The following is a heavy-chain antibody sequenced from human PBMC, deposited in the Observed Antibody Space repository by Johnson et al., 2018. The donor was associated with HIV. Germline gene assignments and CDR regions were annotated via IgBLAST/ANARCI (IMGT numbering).Heavy chain of an antibody. D-gene: IGHD3-22*01. CDR2: IKQDGSEK. V-gene: IGHV3-7*01. Sequence: VQLVESGGGLVQPGGSLRLSCAASGFTFSSYAMSWVRQAPGKGLEWVANIKQDGSEKNYVDSVKGRFIISRDNAKNSLYLQMNSLRAEDTAVYYCARDRGYWDAFDVWGQGTMVTVSS. J-gene: IGHJ3*01. CDR3: ARDRGYWDAFDV. CDR1: GFTFSSYA.